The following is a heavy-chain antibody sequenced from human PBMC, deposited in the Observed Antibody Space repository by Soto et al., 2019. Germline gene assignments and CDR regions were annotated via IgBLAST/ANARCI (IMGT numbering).Heavy chain of an antibody. J-gene: IGHJ3*02. CDR2: IYSGGST. D-gene: IGHD6-19*01. CDR1: GFDGSSNY. CDR3: ARAADGAFDI. V-gene: IGHV3-53*04. Sequence: GGSLRLSCAPSGFDGSSNYMSWVHQAPGKGLEWVSVIYSGGSTYYADSVKGRFTISRHNSKNTLYLQMNSLRAEDTAVYYCARAADGAFDIWGQGTMVTVSS.